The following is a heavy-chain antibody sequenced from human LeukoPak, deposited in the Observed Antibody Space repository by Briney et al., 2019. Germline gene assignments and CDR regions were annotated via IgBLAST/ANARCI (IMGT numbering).Heavy chain of an antibody. Sequence: QPGGSLRLSCAASGFTFSGSAMHWVRQASGKGLEWVGRIRSKANSYATAYAASVKGRFTISRDDSKNTAYLQMNSLKTEDTAVYYCTISRGTVTYRRDYWGQGTLVTVSS. J-gene: IGHJ4*02. CDR1: GFTFSGSA. CDR2: IRSKANSYAT. D-gene: IGHD4-17*01. CDR3: TISRGTVTYRRDY. V-gene: IGHV3-73*01.